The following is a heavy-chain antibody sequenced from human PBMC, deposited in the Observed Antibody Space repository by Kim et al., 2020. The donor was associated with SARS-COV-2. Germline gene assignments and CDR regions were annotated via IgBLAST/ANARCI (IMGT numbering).Heavy chain of an antibody. CDR3: ARFINGYGMDI. CDR2: ET. J-gene: IGHJ6*02. Sequence: ETNYSPSFQGQVTISADKSINTAYLQWRGLKASDTAMYYCARFINGYGMDIWGQGTTVIVSS. V-gene: IGHV5-51*01. D-gene: IGHD2-8*01.